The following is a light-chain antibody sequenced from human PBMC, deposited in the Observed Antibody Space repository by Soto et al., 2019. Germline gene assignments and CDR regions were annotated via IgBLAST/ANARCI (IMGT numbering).Light chain of an antibody. CDR2: GAS. CDR1: QSVSSSY. CDR3: QQYGSSPFT. Sequence: EIVLTQSPGTLSLSPGERATLSCRASQSVSSSYLAWYQQKPGQAPRLLIYGASSRATGIPDRFSGSGSGIDFTLTFSRLEPEDFAVYYCQQYGSSPFTFGPGTKVDIK. V-gene: IGKV3-20*01. J-gene: IGKJ3*01.